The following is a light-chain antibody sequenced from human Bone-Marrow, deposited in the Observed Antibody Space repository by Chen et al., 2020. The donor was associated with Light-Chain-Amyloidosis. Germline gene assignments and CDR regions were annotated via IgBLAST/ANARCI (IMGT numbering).Light chain of an antibody. Sequence: SYVRTQPSSVSLAPGQTATIACGGNNFGTTSVHWYQQTPGQAPLLVVYDDSDRPSGIPERLSGSNSGNTATLTISRVEAGDEADYSCQVWDRSSDRPVFGGGTKLTVL. J-gene: IGLJ3*02. CDR2: DDS. V-gene: IGLV3-21*02. CDR3: QVWDRSSDRPV. CDR1: NFGTTS.